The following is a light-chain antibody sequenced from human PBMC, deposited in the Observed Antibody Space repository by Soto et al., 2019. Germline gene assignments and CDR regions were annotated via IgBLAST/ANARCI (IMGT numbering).Light chain of an antibody. Sequence: QPVLTQPPSASGTPGQRVIISCSGSSSNIGSNTVNWYQQLPGTAPKLLIYSNNQRPSGVPDRFSGSKSGTSASLAISGLQSEDEADYYCAAWDDSLNGVVFGEGTQLTVL. V-gene: IGLV1-44*01. CDR1: SSNIGSNT. CDR3: AAWDDSLNGVV. CDR2: SNN. J-gene: IGLJ2*01.